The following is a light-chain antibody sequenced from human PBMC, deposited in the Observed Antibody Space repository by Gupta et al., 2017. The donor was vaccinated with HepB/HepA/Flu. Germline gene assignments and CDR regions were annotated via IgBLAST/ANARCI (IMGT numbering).Light chain of an antibody. V-gene: IGLV1-47*01. CDR1: SSNIGINY. Sequence: QSVLTQPPSASGTPGQRVTISCSGSSSNIGINYVFWYQQLPGTAPKLLIYRNNQRPSGVPDRFSGSKSGTSASLAISGLRAEDESDYYCAAWDDSRRIWVFGGGTKLTVL. CDR2: RNN. CDR3: AAWDDSRRIWV. J-gene: IGLJ3*02.